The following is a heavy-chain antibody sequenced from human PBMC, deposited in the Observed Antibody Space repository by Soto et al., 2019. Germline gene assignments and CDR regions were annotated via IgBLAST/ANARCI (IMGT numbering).Heavy chain of an antibody. CDR2: IDPSDSQT. V-gene: IGHV5-10-1*01. Sequence: GEPLQISRKGSGYSFVGHCITWVRKKQGKGLEWMGRIDPSDSQTYYSPSFRGHVTISVTKSITTVFLQWSSLRASDTAMYYCARQIYDSDTGPNFQYYFDSWDQGTPVTVSS. CDR3: ARQIYDSDTGPNFQYYFDS. J-gene: IGHJ4*02. D-gene: IGHD3-22*01. CDR1: GYSFVGHC.